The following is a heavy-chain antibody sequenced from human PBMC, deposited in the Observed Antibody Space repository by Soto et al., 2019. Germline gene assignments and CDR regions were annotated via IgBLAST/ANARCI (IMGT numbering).Heavy chain of an antibody. J-gene: IGHJ4*02. Sequence: EVQLVESGGDLVQPGGSLRLSCAASGFTFSHYWMTWVRQAPGKGLERVANIKKAGRQKNYVDSVKGRFTVSRDNAKNSLYLQMNSLRAEDTAMYYCARSGSEVDYWGQGTLVIVSS. CDR2: IKKAGRQK. CDR3: ARSGSEVDY. CDR1: GFTFSHYW. V-gene: IGHV3-7*01. D-gene: IGHD3-10*01.